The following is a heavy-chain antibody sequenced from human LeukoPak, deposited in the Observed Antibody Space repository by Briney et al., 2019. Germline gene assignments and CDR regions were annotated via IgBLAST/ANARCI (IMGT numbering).Heavy chain of an antibody. CDR2: MNPNSGNT. CDR3: ARGLIYSSSWHYYYYGMDV. J-gene: IGHJ6*02. Sequence: ASVKVSCKASGYTFTSYDINWVRQATGQGPEWMGWMNPNSGNTGYAQKFQGRVTMTRNTSISTAYMELSSLRSEDTAVYYCARGLIYSSSWHYYYYGMDVWGQGTTVTVSS. D-gene: IGHD6-13*01. CDR1: GYTFTSYD. V-gene: IGHV1-8*01.